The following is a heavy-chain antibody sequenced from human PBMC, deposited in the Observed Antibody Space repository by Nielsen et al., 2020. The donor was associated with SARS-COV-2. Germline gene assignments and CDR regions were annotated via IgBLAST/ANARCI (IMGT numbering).Heavy chain of an antibody. Sequence: WIGPAPGKGLVWGGVISSDGSNKYYADSVKGRFTISRDNSKNTLYLLMNSLRDEDTAVYYCARERTTVTTRFIFYYYGMDVWGQGTTVTVSS. CDR2: ISSDGSNK. D-gene: IGHD4-17*01. CDR3: ARERTTVTTRFIFYYYGMDV. V-gene: IGHV3-30-3*01. J-gene: IGHJ6*02.